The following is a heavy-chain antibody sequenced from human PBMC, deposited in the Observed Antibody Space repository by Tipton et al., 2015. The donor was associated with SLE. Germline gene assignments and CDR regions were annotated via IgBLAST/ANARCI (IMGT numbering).Heavy chain of an antibody. D-gene: IGHD3/OR15-3a*01. CDR3: ARAPGLDRDYYYYYYMDV. J-gene: IGHJ6*03. CDR2: ISYSGST. Sequence: TLSLTCTVSRGSISSDDYYWTWIRQHPGKGLEWIGYISYSGSTNFHPSLKSRVTISVDTSKNQFSLKLSSVTAADTAVYYCARAPGLDRDYYYYYYMDVWGKGTTVTVSS. V-gene: IGHV4-31*03. CDR1: RGSISSDDYY.